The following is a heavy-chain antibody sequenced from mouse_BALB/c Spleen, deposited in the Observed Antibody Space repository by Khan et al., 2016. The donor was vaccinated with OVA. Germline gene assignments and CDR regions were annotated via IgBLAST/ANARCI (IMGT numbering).Heavy chain of an antibody. CDR1: GYTFTNYG. Sequence: QIQLVQSGPELKKPGETVKISCKASGYTFTNYGMNWVKRAPGKGLKWMGWINTYTGEPTYADDFKGRFAFSLETSASTAYLQINNLKNEDTAKYFCASMKPYWYFDLWGAGTTVTVSS. V-gene: IGHV9-3-1*01. CDR2: INTYTGEP. CDR3: ASMKPYWYFDL. J-gene: IGHJ1*01.